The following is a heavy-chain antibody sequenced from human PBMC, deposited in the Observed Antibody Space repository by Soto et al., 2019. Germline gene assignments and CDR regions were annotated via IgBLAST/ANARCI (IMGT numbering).Heavy chain of an antibody. CDR1: GGSISSYY. CDR2: IYYSGST. V-gene: IGHV4-59*01. Sequence: SETLSLTCTVSGGSISSYYWSWIRQPPGKGLEWIGYIYYSGSTNYNPSLKSRVTISVDTYKNQFSLKLSSVTAADTAVYYCARERVCSSTSCINWFDPWGQGTLVTVSS. D-gene: IGHD2-2*01. CDR3: ARERVCSSTSCINWFDP. J-gene: IGHJ5*02.